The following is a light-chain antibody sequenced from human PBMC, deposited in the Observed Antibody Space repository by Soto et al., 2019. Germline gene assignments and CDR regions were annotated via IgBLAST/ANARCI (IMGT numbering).Light chain of an antibody. V-gene: IGKV3-20*01. CDR3: QQYGSSPWT. J-gene: IGKJ1*01. CDR2: GAS. Sequence: EIVLTQSPGTLSLSPGERATLSCRASQSVSSNCLAWYQQKPGQAPRLLIFGASSRATGIPDRFSGSGSGTDFTLTISRLEPEDFAVYYCQQYGSSPWTFGEGTKVEIK. CDR1: QSVSSNC.